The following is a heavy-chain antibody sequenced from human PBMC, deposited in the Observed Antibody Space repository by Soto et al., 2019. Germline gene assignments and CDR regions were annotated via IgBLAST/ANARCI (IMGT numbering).Heavy chain of an antibody. D-gene: IGHD2-21*02. Sequence: QVQLQESGQGLVKETENLSLTCTVPGGSISGYYWSWIRQPPWKGLEWVGFIYYNGITNYNPSLKSRVSISLDRFQNQFSTKLRSVPAADTAGYYCARTLTAIDYWGQGTLVTVSS. V-gene: IGHV4-59*01. CDR3: ARTLTAIDY. CDR2: IYYNGIT. CDR1: GGSISGYY. J-gene: IGHJ4*02.